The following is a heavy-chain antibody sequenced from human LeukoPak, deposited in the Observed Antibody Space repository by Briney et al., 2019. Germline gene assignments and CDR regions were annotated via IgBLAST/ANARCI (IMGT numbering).Heavy chain of an antibody. CDR1: GGSVSSGSYY. CDR3: ATTESLDDGAAAGTFDY. Sequence: PSETLSLTCTVSGGSVSSGSYYWSWIRQPPGKGVDWIGHIYYSGSTNYNPSLKSRVTISVDTSKNQFSLKLSSVTAADTAVYYCATTESLDDGAAAGTFDYWGQGTLVTVSS. D-gene: IGHD6-13*01. V-gene: IGHV4-61*01. J-gene: IGHJ4*02. CDR2: IYYSGST.